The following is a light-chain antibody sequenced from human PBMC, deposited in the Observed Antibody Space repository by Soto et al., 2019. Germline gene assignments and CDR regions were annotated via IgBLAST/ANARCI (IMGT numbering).Light chain of an antibody. CDR2: EVS. CDR3: SSYSGSTAFYV. CDR1: TSDVGYYNF. Sequence: QSVLTQPASVSGSPGQSITIPCTGTTSDVGYYNFVSWYQQHPGKAPKLIIYEVSNRPSGVSNRFSASKSGNTASLTISGLQAEDEADYHCSSYSGSTAFYVFGTGTKVTVL. V-gene: IGLV2-14*01. J-gene: IGLJ1*01.